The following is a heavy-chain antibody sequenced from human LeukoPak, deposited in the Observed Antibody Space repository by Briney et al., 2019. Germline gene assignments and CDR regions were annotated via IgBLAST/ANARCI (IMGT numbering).Heavy chain of an antibody. CDR2: IYYSGST. Sequence: SETLSPTCTASGGSISSYYGSCIRQPPGKGLEWGGYIYYSGSTNYNPSLKSRVTVSVDTSKNQFSLKLSSVTAADTAVYYCAREKTVTTMVADYYYGMDVWGQGTTVTVSS. D-gene: IGHD4-17*01. CDR1: GGSISSYY. CDR3: AREKTVTTMVADYYYGMDV. J-gene: IGHJ6*02. V-gene: IGHV4-59*01.